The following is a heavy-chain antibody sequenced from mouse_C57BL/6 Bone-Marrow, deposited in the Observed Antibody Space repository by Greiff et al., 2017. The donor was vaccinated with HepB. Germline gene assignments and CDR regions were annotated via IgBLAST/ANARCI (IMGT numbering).Heavy chain of an antibody. CDR2: IYPGSGNT. Sequence: QVQLEQSGAELVRPGASVKLSCKASGYTFTDYCINWVKQRPGQGLEWIGMIYPGSGNTYYNEKFKGKATLTAEKSSSTAYMQLSSLTSEDSAVYDCARADRKSASDYWGQGTTLTVSS. CDR1: GYTFTDYC. CDR3: ARADRKSASDY. J-gene: IGHJ2*01. D-gene: IGHD1-3*01. V-gene: IGHV1-76*01.